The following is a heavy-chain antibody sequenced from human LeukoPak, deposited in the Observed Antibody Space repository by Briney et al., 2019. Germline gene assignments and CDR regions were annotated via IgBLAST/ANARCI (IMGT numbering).Heavy chain of an antibody. CDR1: GFTFSTFT. J-gene: IGHJ4*02. CDR2: ISDSGGAT. D-gene: IGHD1-26*01. V-gene: IGHV3-23*01. CDR3: AKAPYSANYYCDH. Sequence: GGSLRLSCAASGFTFSTFTMTWVRQAPGKGLEWVSAISDSGGATSYADSVEGRFSISRDNSNNMVSLQMNSLRAEDTAVYYCAKAPYSANYYCDHWGQGTLVTVSS.